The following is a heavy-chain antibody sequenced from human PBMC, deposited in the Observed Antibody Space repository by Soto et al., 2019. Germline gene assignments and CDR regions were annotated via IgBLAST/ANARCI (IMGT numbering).Heavy chain of an antibody. CDR1: GFTFSSYA. D-gene: IGHD6-13*01. Sequence: GGSLRLSCAASGFTFSSYAMSWVRQAPGKGLEWASAISGSGGSTYYADSVKGRFTISRDNSKNTLYLQMNSLRAEDTAVYYCAKERAAPYYYYMDVWGKGTTVTVPS. V-gene: IGHV3-23*01. J-gene: IGHJ6*03. CDR3: AKERAAPYYYYMDV. CDR2: ISGSGGST.